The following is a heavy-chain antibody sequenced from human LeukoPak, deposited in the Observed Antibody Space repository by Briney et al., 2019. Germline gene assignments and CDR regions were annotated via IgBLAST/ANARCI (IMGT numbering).Heavy chain of an antibody. CDR2: IKQDGSEK. CDR3: ARDSSQWLVT. CDR1: GFTFSHYR. D-gene: IGHD6-19*01. V-gene: IGHV3-7*01. Sequence: PGGSLRLSCAASGFTFSHYRMSWVRQAPGKGLEWVANIKQDGSEKYYVDSVKGRFTISRDDAKNSLYLQMNSLRAEDTAVYYCARDSSQWLVTWGQGTLVTVSS. J-gene: IGHJ4*02.